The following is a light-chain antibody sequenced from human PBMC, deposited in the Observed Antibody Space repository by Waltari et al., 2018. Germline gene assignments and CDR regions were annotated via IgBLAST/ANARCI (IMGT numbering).Light chain of an antibody. V-gene: IGLV3-1*01. Sequence: SYELTQPPSVSVSPGQTASITCPGDKLGDTYVGWYQQKPGQSPVLVIYQDDKRPSDIPERFSGSNSGNTATLTISGTQAMDEADYYCQAWDRTTSVVFGGGTKLTVL. J-gene: IGLJ2*01. CDR1: KLGDTY. CDR2: QDD. CDR3: QAWDRTTSVV.